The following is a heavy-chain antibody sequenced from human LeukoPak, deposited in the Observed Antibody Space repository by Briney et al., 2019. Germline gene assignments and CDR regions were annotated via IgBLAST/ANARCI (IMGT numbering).Heavy chain of an antibody. CDR2: IYYSGST. J-gene: IGHJ3*02. V-gene: IGHV4-38-2*02. Sequence: TPSETLSLTCTVSGYSISSGYYWGWIRQPPGKGLEWIGSIYYSGSTYYNPSLKSRVTISVDRSKNQFSLKLSSVTAADTAVYYCARGMVVPAAPWAFDIWGQGTMVTVSS. CDR3: ARGMVVPAAPWAFDI. D-gene: IGHD2-2*01. CDR1: GYSISSGYY.